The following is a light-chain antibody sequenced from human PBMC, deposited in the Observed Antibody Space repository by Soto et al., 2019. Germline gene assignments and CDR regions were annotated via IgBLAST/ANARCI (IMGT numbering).Light chain of an antibody. CDR2: GAS. V-gene: IGKV3-20*01. Sequence: EIVLTQSPGTLSLSPGERATLSCRASQSVSSNYLAWYQQKPGQAPRLLIYGASSRATGIPDRFSGSGSGTDFTLTISRLEPEDFAVYYCQHYGTSWTFGQGTKVDIK. CDR1: QSVSSNY. CDR3: QHYGTSWT. J-gene: IGKJ1*01.